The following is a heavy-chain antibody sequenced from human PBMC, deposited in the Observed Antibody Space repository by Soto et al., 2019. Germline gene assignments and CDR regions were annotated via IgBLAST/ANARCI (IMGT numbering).Heavy chain of an antibody. CDR1: GFRFWTYS. Sequence: EVKLLESGGGLVQPGESLRLSCAASGFRFWTYSMSWVRQAPGKGLEWVSGISGDGSATSYAGSLKGRFTVSRDNSKETLFIQMNNLRVEDTAVYYCAKTRLYDNNDYHRDGFDVWGPGTAVTVS. CDR3: AKTRLYDNNDYHRDGFDV. D-gene: IGHD5-12*01. V-gene: IGHV3-23*01. J-gene: IGHJ3*01. CDR2: ISGDGSAT.